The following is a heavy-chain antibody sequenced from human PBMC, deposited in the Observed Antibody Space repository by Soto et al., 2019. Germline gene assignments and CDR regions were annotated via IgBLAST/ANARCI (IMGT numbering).Heavy chain of an antibody. CDR3: ARRDLGYYYYMDV. J-gene: IGHJ6*03. CDR1: GGSFSGYY. V-gene: IGHV4-34*01. D-gene: IGHD7-27*01. Sequence: SETLSLTCAVYGGSFSGYYWSWIRQPPGKGLEWIGEINHSGSTNYNPSLKSRVTISVDTSKNQFSLKLSSVTAADTAVYYCARRDLGYYYYMDVWGKGTTVTVSS. CDR2: INHSGST.